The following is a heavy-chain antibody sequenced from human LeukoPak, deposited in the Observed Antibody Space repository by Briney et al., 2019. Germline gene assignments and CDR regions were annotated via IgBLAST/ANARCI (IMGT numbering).Heavy chain of an antibody. CDR1: GFIFYSYA. CDR3: TRGPGYDYVWGTYRADY. CDR2: ITSSGSST. Sequence: GGSLRLSCSASGFIFYSYAMHWVRQAPGRGLEYVAAITSSGSSTFHANSVKGRFTISRDNSMNTLYLQMGSLRPEDMAVYFCTRGPGYDYVWGTYRADYWGQGTLVTVSS. V-gene: IGHV3-64*01. D-gene: IGHD3-16*02. J-gene: IGHJ4*02.